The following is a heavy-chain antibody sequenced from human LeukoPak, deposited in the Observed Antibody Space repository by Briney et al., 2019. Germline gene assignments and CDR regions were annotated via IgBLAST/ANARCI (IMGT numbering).Heavy chain of an antibody. V-gene: IGHV1-46*01. J-gene: IGHJ3*01. CDR1: GYIFTDYY. D-gene: IGHD3-10*01. CDR3: TRYGSGAPDAFDV. Sequence: ASVKLSCKAPGYIFTDYYIHWVRQAPGQGLEWMAIINPSGGATSSAQKFQGRVTMTRDTSTNTVYMELGSLRSEDTAVYYCTRYGSGAPDAFDVWGQGTMVTVSS. CDR2: INPSGGAT.